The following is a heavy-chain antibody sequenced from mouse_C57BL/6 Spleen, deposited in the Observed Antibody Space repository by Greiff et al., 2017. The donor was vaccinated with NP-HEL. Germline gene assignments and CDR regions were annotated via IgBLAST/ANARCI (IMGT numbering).Heavy chain of an antibody. J-gene: IGHJ4*01. D-gene: IGHD4-1*01. CDR3: ARQLAGVTGIAMDY. V-gene: IGHV2-6-1*01. CDR2: IWSDGST. Sequence: QVQLQQSGPGLVAPSQSLSITCTVSGFSLTSYGVHWVRQPPGKGLEWLVVIWSDGSTTYNSALKSRLSISKDNSKSQVFLKMNSLQTDDTAMYYCARQLAGVTGIAMDYWGQGTSVTVSS. CDR1: GFSLTSYG.